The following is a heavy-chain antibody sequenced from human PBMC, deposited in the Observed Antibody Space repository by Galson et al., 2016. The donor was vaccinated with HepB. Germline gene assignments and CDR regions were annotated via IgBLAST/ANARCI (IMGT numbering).Heavy chain of an antibody. Sequence: TLSLTCAVFGGSFSDSYWSWIRQPPGKGLEWIGEINYSGNTNYSPSLKSRVTISVDTSNKQFSLKVRAVTAADTAVYYCARNLQVWGQGTLVTVSS. CDR3: ARNLQV. V-gene: IGHV4-34*01. J-gene: IGHJ4*02. D-gene: IGHD4-11*01. CDR1: GGSFSDSY. CDR2: INYSGNT.